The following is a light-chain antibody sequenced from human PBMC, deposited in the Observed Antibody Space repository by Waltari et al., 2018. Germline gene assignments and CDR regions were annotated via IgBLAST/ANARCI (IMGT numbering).Light chain of an antibody. CDR1: SSDVGNYNL. CDR3: CSYAGLGIYV. J-gene: IGLJ1*01. Sequence: QSGLTQPASVSGSPGQSITIPCTGTSSDVGNYNLVSRYQQYPGKAPKLMVYEVTRRSSGVSGRFSGSKSGNTASLTIYGLQSEDEADYYCCSYAGLGIYVFGTGTKVTVL. CDR2: EVT. V-gene: IGLV2-23*02.